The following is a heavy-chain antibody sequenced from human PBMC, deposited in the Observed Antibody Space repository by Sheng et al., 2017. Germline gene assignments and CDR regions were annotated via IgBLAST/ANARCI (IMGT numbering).Heavy chain of an antibody. CDR1: GGSISSSSYY. J-gene: IGHJ4*03. V-gene: IGHV4-39*07. CDR2: IYYSGST. Sequence: QLQLQESGPGLVKPSETLSLTCTVSGGSISSSSYYWGWIRQPPGKGLEWIGSIYYSGSTYYNPSLKSRVTISVDTSKNQFSLKLSSVTAADTAVYYCARDGSSSWGGYFDYVGPGEPLVTVSS. CDR3: ARDGSSSWGGYFDY. D-gene: IGHD6-13*01.